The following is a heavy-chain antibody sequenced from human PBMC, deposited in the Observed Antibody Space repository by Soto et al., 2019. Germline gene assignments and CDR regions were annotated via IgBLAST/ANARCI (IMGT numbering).Heavy chain of an antibody. CDR3: ATVYYDSSGYMDY. Sequence: ASVKVSCKASGYIFTNYAMHWVRQAPGQRLELMGWINTGNGNTKYSQKFQGRVTITRDTSASTVYMEVSSLRSEDTAVYYCATVYYDSSGYMDYWGQGTLVTVS. D-gene: IGHD3-22*01. CDR2: INTGNGNT. J-gene: IGHJ4*02. CDR1: GYIFTNYA. V-gene: IGHV1-3*04.